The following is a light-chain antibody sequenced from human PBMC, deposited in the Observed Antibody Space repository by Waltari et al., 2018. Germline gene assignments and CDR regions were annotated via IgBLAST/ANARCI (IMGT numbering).Light chain of an antibody. J-gene: IGLJ2*01. CDR2: DVR. CDR1: SSDVGGYNS. Sequence: QSALTQPRSVSGSPGQSVTISCTGTSSDVGGYNSVSWYQQDPGKAPKLLIFDVRERPAGVAGRFAGSKSGNTASLTISGLQAEDEADYHCCSFAAGNTVIFGGGTKLTVV. CDR3: CSFAAGNTVI. V-gene: IGLV2-11*01.